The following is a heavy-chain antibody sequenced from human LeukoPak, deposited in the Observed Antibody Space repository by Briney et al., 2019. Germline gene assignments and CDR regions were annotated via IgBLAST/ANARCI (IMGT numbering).Heavy chain of an antibody. V-gene: IGHV3-33*01. D-gene: IGHD3-22*01. J-gene: IGHJ3*02. CDR1: GFTFSSYG. CDR2: IWYDGSNK. CDR3: ARRFNYYDSSGYYYRDAFDI. Sequence: GGSLRLSCAASGFTFSSYGMHWVRQAPGKGLEWVAVIWYDGSNKYYADSVKGRFTISRDNSKNTLYLQMNSLRAEDTAVYYCARRFNYYDSSGYYYRDAFDIWGQGTMVTVSS.